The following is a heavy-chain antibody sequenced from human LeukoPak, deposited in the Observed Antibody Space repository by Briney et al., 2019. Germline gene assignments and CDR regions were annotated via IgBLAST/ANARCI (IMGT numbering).Heavy chain of an antibody. CDR3: ARDQDLDY. V-gene: IGHV1-46*01. CDR1: GYTFTSYD. D-gene: IGHD2-15*01. CDR2: INPSGGST. J-gene: IGHJ4*02. Sequence: ASVKVSCKASGYTFTSYDINWVRQATGQGLEWMGTINPSGGSTYYAQKFQGRVTMTRDTSTSTVYMELSSLRSEDTAVYYCARDQDLDYWGQGTLVTVSS.